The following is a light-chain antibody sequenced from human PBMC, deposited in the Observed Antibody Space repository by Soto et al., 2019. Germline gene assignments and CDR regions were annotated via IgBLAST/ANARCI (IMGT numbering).Light chain of an antibody. CDR2: DAS. CDR3: QQYDNLPLT. Sequence: DIQMTQSPSTLSASVGDRVTITCRASQSIGDSLAWYQQKPGKAPKLLIYDASSLETGVPSRFSGSGSGTDFTFTISSLQPEDIATYYCQQYDNLPLTFGGGTKVDIK. J-gene: IGKJ4*01. CDR1: QSIGDS. V-gene: IGKV1-33*01.